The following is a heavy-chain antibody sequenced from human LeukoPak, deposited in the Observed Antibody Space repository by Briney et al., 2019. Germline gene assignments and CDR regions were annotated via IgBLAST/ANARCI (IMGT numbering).Heavy chain of an antibody. CDR2: INWNGGST. Sequence: GGSLRLSCAASGFTFDDYGMSWVRQAPGKGLEWVSGINWNGGSTGYADSVKGRFTISRDNAKNSLYLQMNSLRAEDTALYYCARDLGSGSYYNDGYWGQGTLVTVSS. CDR3: ARDLGSGSYYNDGY. J-gene: IGHJ4*02. V-gene: IGHV3-20*04. CDR1: GFTFDDYG. D-gene: IGHD3-10*01.